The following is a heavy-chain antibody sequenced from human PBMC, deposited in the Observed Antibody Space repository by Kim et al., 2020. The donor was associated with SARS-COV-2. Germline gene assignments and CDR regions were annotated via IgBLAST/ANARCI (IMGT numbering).Heavy chain of an antibody. J-gene: IGHJ6*03. D-gene: IGHD2-2*01. Sequence: GGSLRLSCTASGFTFGDYAMSWVRQAPGKGLEWVGFIRSKANGGTTEYAASVKGRFTIARDDSKSIAYLQRNSQKSEDTAVYYCTRRVSSTSCCYYYYYYMGVWGKGTTVTVSS. CDR3: TRRVSSTSCCYYYYYYMGV. CDR2: IRSKANGGTT. CDR1: GFTFGDYA. V-gene: IGHV3-49*04.